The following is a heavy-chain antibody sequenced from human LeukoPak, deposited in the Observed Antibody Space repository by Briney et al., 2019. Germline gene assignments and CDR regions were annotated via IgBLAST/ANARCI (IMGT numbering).Heavy chain of an antibody. Sequence: PSETLSLTCAVYGGSFSGYYWSWIRQPPGKGLEWIGEINHSGSTNYNPSLKSRVTISVDTSKNQFSLKLSSVTAADTAVYYCARGVGYCSGGSCIGGDYFDYWGQGTLVTVSS. D-gene: IGHD2-15*01. J-gene: IGHJ4*02. CDR3: ARGVGYCSGGSCIGGDYFDY. CDR2: INHSGST. CDR1: GGSFSGYY. V-gene: IGHV4-34*01.